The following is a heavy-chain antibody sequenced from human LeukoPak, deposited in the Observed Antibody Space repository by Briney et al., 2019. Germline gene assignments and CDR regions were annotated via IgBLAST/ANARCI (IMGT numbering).Heavy chain of an antibody. CDR3: ARVKLTDYYVRWFDP. Sequence: KPSETLSLTCTVSGGSISSSSYYWGWIRRPPGKGLEWIGSIYYSGSTYYNPSLKSRVTISVDTSKNQFSLKLSSVTAADTAVYYCARVKLTDYYVRWFDPWGQGTLVTVSS. CDR1: GGSISSSSYY. CDR2: IYYSGST. D-gene: IGHD3-10*02. V-gene: IGHV4-39*07. J-gene: IGHJ5*02.